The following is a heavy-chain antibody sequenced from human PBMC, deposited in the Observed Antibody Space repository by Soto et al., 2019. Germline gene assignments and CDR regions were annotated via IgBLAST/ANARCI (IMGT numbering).Heavy chain of an antibody. CDR3: AREHAAMATVADRVDY. Sequence: PSETLSLTCTVSGGSISSYYWSWIRQPAGKGLEWIGRIYTSGSTNYNPSLKSRVTMSVDTSKSQFSLKLSSVTAADTAVYYCAREHAAMATVADRVDYWGQGTLVTVSS. V-gene: IGHV4-4*07. CDR2: IYTSGST. J-gene: IGHJ4*02. CDR1: GGSISSYY. D-gene: IGHD5-18*01.